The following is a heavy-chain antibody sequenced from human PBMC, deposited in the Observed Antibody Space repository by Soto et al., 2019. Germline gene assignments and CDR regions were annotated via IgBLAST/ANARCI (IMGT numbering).Heavy chain of an antibody. CDR2: ISSGSVTI. CDR3: ARDLRSGSDLDY. J-gene: IGHJ4*02. Sequence: VQLVESGGGLVPPGGSLRLSCAASGFTFSSFSMNWVRQAPGKGLEWISYISSGSVTIYYADSVKGRFTISRDNAKNSVYLQMDSLRVEDTAVYYCARDLRSGSDLDYWGQGTLVTVSS. CDR1: GFTFSSFS. V-gene: IGHV3-48*01.